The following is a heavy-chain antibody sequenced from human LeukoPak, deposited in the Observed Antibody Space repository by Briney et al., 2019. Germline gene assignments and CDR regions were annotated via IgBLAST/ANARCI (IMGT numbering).Heavy chain of an antibody. CDR3: ASSLGGPSPYYYYYGMDV. D-gene: IGHD3-16*01. Sequence: GGSLRLSCAASGFTFSSYAMSWVRQAPGKGLEWVSAISGSGGSTYYADSVKGRFTISRDNSKNTLYLQMNSLRAEDTAVYYCASSLGGPSPYYYYYGMDVWGQGTTVTVSS. CDR2: ISGSGGST. CDR1: GFTFSSYA. V-gene: IGHV3-23*01. J-gene: IGHJ6*02.